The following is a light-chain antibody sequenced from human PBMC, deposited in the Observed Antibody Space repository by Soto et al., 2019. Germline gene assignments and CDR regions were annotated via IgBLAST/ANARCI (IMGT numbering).Light chain of an antibody. CDR1: SSDVGGYNY. J-gene: IGLJ1*01. V-gene: IGLV2-11*01. CDR3: CSYAGSYTFDV. CDR2: DVT. Sequence: QSALTQPRSVSGSPGQSVTISCTGTSSDVGGYNYVSWYQQHPGKAPKLMIYDVTKRPSGVPDRFSGSKSGNTASLTISGLQAVDEADYYCCSYAGSYTFDVFGTGTKLTVL.